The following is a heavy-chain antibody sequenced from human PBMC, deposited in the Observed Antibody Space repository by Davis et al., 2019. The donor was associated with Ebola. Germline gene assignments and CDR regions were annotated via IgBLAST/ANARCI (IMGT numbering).Heavy chain of an antibody. Sequence: GGSLRLSCAASGFTFSSYWMSWVRQAPGKGLEWVANIKQDGSEKYYVDSVKGRFTISRDDSKNTAYLQMNSLKTEDTAVYYCTRLPYCSGGSCYPAWGQGTLVTVSS. V-gene: IGHV3-7*03. D-gene: IGHD2-15*01. CDR2: IKQDGSEK. CDR1: GFTFSSYW. CDR3: TRLPYCSGGSCYPA. J-gene: IGHJ4*02.